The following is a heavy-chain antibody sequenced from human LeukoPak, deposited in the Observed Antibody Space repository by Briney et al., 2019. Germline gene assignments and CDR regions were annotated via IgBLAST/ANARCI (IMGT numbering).Heavy chain of an antibody. CDR2: ISSSSSYI. J-gene: IGHJ4*02. V-gene: IGHV3-21*04. D-gene: IGHD6-13*01. Sequence: GGSLRLSCAASGFTFSSYSMNWVRQAPGKGLEWVSSISSSSSYIYYADSVKGRFTISRDNAKNSLYLQMNSLRAEDTAVYYCARGQIIAAAGTVWDYWGQGTLVTVSS. CDR1: GFTFSSYS. CDR3: ARGQIIAAAGTVWDY.